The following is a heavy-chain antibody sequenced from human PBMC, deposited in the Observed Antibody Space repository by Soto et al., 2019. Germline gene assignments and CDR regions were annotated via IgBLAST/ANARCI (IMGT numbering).Heavy chain of an antibody. J-gene: IGHJ6*02. CDR3: AREAV. V-gene: IGHV3-7*05. CDR1: GFTFSGYW. CDR2: IKQDGSEQ. Sequence: EVQLVESGGGLVQPGGSLRLSCAASGFTFSGYWMSWVRQAPGKGLEWVANIKQDGSEQFYVDSVKGRFTISRDNATNSLYLHMNSLRAEDTAVYYCAREAVWGQGTRVTVSS.